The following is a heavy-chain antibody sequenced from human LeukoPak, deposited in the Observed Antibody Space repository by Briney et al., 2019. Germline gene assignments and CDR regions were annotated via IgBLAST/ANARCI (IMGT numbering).Heavy chain of an antibody. Sequence: ASVKVSCKASGYTFTSYGISWVRQAPGQGLEWMGWISAYNGNTNYAQKLQGRVTMTTDTSTGTAYMELRSLRSDDTAVYYCASSSGYSPRYYYYGMDVWGQGTTVTVSS. V-gene: IGHV1-18*01. CDR2: ISAYNGNT. J-gene: IGHJ6*02. D-gene: IGHD3-22*01. CDR3: ASSSGYSPRYYYYGMDV. CDR1: GYTFTSYG.